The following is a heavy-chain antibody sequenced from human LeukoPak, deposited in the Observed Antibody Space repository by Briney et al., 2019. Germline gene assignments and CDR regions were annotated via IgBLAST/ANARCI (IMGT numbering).Heavy chain of an antibody. CDR1: GFTFSSYG. Sequence: GGSLRLSCAASGFTFSSYGMHWVRQAPGKGLEWVAVISYDGSNKYYADSVKGRFTISRDNSKNTLYLQMNSLRAEDTAVYYCAKGGHYDILTGIDYWGQGTLVTVSS. D-gene: IGHD3-9*01. CDR3: AKGGHYDILTGIDY. CDR2: ISYDGSNK. V-gene: IGHV3-30*18. J-gene: IGHJ4*02.